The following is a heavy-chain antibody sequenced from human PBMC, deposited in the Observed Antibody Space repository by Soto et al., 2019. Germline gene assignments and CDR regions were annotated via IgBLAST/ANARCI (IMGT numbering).Heavy chain of an antibody. CDR2: ISGSGGST. V-gene: IGHV3-23*01. Sequence: GGSLRLSYAASGFSLSSYAMSWVRQAPGKGLEWVSAISGSGGSTYYADSVKGRFTISRDNSKNTLYLQMNSLRAEDTAVYYCAKVSYYFGMDVWGQGTTVTVSS. CDR1: GFSLSSYA. CDR3: AKVSYYFGMDV. J-gene: IGHJ6*02.